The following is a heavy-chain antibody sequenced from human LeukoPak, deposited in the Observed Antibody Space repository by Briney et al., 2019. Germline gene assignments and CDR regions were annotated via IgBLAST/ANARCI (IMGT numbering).Heavy chain of an antibody. CDR2: IKQDGSEK. CDR1: GFTFSSYW. D-gene: IGHD6-13*01. V-gene: IGHV3-7*04. Sequence: PGGSLRLSCAASGFTFSSYWMSWVREAPGKGGEGVANIKQDGSEKYYVDSVKGRFTISRDNAKNSLYLQMNSLRAEDTAVYYCARGTIAAAGYYYFDYWGQGTQVTVSS. J-gene: IGHJ4*02. CDR3: ARGTIAAAGYYYFDY.